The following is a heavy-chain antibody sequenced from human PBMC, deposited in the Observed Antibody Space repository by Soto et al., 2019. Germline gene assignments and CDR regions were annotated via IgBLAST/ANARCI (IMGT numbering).Heavy chain of an antibody. V-gene: IGHV1-8*01. D-gene: IGHD3-16*01. CDR2: VNPNSGNA. CDR3: ASGWGRWPHEKPGDY. J-gene: IGHJ4*02. Sequence: QVQLVQSGAEVKKPGASVKVSCKASGYTFTTYDINWVRQATGQGLEWMGGVNPNSGNAGYAQQFQRRATXTWTXGXRTVYMALSSLTSEDTAVYYCASGWGRWPHEKPGDYWGQGTLVTVSS. CDR1: GYTFTTYD.